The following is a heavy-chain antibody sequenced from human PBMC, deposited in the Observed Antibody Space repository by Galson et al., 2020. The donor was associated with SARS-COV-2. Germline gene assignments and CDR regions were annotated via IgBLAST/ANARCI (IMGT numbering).Heavy chain of an antibody. J-gene: IGHJ6*02. Sequence: LEWIGEINHSGSTNYNPSLKSRVTISVDTSKNQFSLKLSSVTAADTAVYYCARGRIRRIAALPGGMDVWGQGTTVTVSS. D-gene: IGHD6-6*01. CDR2: INHSGST. CDR3: ARGRIRRIAALPGGMDV. V-gene: IGHV4-34*01.